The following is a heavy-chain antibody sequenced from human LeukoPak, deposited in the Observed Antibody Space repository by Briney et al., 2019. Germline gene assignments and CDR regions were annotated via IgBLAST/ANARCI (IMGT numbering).Heavy chain of an antibody. CDR3: ARDQSPVTVTPTNFVYYYYMDV. J-gene: IGHJ6*03. Sequence: SVKVSCKASGGTFSSYAISWVRQAPGQGLERMGGIIPIFGTANYAQKFQGRVTITTDESTSTAYMELSSLRSEDTAVYYCARDQSPVTVTPTNFVYYYYMDVWGKGTTVTVSS. CDR2: IIPIFGTA. V-gene: IGHV1-69*05. D-gene: IGHD4-11*01. CDR1: GGTFSSYA.